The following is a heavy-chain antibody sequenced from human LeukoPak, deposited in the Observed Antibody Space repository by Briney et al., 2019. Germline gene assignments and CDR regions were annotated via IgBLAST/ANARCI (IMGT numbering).Heavy chain of an antibody. CDR2: FAGSDTTT. V-gene: IGHV3-48*03. Sequence: GGSLRLSCAASGLDFGAYEMNWVRQAPGKGLEWVAYFAGSDTTTYYADSVKGRFTISRDNARNSLYLQMNSLRAEDTAPYYCTTLGYHLDSWGQGTLVTVSS. J-gene: IGHJ4*02. CDR3: TTLGYHLDS. D-gene: IGHD3-22*01. CDR1: GLDFGAYE.